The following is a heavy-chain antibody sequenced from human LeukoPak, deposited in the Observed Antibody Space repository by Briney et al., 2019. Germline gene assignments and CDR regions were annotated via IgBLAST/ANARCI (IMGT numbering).Heavy chain of an antibody. Sequence: GGSLRLSCAASGFTVSSNYMNWVHQAPGKGLEWVSVIYAGGNTYYADSVKGRFTISRDKSKNTLYLQMNSLRAEDTAVYYCARALTTREYNWFDPWGQGTLVTVSS. J-gene: IGHJ5*02. CDR1: GFTVSSNY. CDR2: IYAGGNT. CDR3: ARALTTREYNWFDP. V-gene: IGHV3-53*01. D-gene: IGHD4-17*01.